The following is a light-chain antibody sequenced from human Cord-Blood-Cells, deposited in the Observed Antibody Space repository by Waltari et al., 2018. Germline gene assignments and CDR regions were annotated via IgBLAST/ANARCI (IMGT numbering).Light chain of an antibody. CDR2: SNN. CDR3: AAWDDSLNGQVV. V-gene: IGLV1-44*01. Sequence: QSVLTQPPSASGTPGQRVTISCSGSSSNIGSNTVNWYQQLPGTAPKRLIYSNNQRPSGVPARFSGSKSGTSASLAISGLQSEDEADYYCAAWDDSLNGQVVFGGGTKLTVL. CDR1: SSNIGSNT. J-gene: IGLJ2*01.